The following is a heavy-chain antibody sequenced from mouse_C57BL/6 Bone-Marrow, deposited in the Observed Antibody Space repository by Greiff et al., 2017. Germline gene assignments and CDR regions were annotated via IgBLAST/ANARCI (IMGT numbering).Heavy chain of an antibody. J-gene: IGHJ4*01. Sequence: QVQLQQSGAELVMPAASVQLSCTASGYTFTSYWMHWVKQRPGPGLAWIGEIDPSDSSTNYNQKFKGKSTLTVDKSSSKAYIQLSSLTSEDSAVYYCAREEDYLCSMDYWGQGTSVTVSA. CDR2: IDPSDSST. CDR1: GYTFTSYW. D-gene: IGHD2-4*01. CDR3: AREEDYLCSMDY. V-gene: IGHV1-69*01.